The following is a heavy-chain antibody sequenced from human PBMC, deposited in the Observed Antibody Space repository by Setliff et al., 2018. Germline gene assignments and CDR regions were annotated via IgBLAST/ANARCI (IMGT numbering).Heavy chain of an antibody. Sequence: SETLSLTCSVSNYSINSDTYSYWGWIRQPPGKGLEWIGTVYHSGSTYYNPSLKSRVTISVDTSKNQFSLKLSSVTAADTALYYCTVYNTGSSKDHYWGQGTLVTVSS. CDR3: TVYNTGSSKDHY. D-gene: IGHD2-8*02. CDR1: NYSINSDTYSY. CDR2: VYHSGST. J-gene: IGHJ4*02. V-gene: IGHV4-38-2*02.